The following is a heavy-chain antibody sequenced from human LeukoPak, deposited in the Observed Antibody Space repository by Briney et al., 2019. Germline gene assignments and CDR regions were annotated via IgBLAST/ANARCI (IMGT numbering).Heavy chain of an antibody. CDR2: ISAYNGNT. CDR1: GCTLPSYG. J-gene: IGHJ6*02. D-gene: IGHD3-10*01. CDR3: ARGVVEYEGSGRDVSEGYYSDLDV. Sequence: GASVKVSCKPCGCTLPSYGISWLRQAPGQGLEWMGWISAYNGNTNYAQKLQGRVTMTTDTSTSTAYMDVRSLRSDDPAVYCCARGVVEYEGSGRDVSEGYYSDLDVGGQGTTVTVSS. V-gene: IGHV1-18*01.